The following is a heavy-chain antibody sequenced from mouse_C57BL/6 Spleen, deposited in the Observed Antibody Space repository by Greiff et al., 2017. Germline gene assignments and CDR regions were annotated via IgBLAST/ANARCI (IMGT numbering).Heavy chain of an antibody. Sequence: QVQLKESGPGLVQPSQSLSITCTVSGFSLTSYGVHWVRQPPGQGLEWLGVIWSGGSTDYNAAVISRLSISKDNSKSQVFFKMNSLQADDTAIYYCASPKFDYWGQGTTLTVSS. CDR3: ASPKFDY. CDR1: GFSLTSYG. J-gene: IGHJ2*01. CDR2: IWSGGST. V-gene: IGHV2-4*01.